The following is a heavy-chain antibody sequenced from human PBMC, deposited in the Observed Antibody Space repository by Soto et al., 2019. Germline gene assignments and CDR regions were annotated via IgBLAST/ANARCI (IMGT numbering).Heavy chain of an antibody. CDR1: GYTFTSYG. V-gene: IGHV1-18*01. J-gene: IGHJ5*02. CDR3: AXXXXXLGHWFDP. CDR2: ISVYNGNT. Sequence: QVQLVQSGAEVKKPGASVKVSCKASGYTFTSYGISWVRQAPGQGLEWMGRISVYNGNTNYAQKLQGRVTMTTDTXXXXXXXXXXXXXXXXXXXXXCAXXXXXLGHWFDPWGQGTLVTVSS.